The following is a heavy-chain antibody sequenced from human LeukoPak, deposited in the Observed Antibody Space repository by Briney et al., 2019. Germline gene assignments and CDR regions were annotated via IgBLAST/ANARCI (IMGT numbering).Heavy chain of an antibody. CDR1: GYTFTGYY. D-gene: IGHD6-13*01. CDR3: ARGGDLQQLVAEYWFDP. CDR2: INPNSGGT. V-gene: IGHV1-2*02. Sequence: GASVKVSCKASGYTFTGYYMHWVRQAPGQGLEWMGWINPNSGGTNYAQKFQGRVTMTRDTSISTAYMELSRLRSDDTAVYYCARGGDLQQLVAEYWFDPWGQGTLVTVSS. J-gene: IGHJ5*02.